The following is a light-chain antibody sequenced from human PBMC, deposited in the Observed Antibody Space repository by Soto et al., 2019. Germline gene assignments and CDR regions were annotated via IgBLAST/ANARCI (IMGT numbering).Light chain of an antibody. Sequence: EIVLTQSPATLSLSPGERATLSCRASPSVSSSLAWYQQKPGQAPRLIIFDASNRATGSPARFSGSGSGTDVSRTISSLEPEDLAVYNCQQHSNWPRTFGQGTKLEIK. V-gene: IGKV3-11*01. CDR2: DAS. CDR1: PSVSSS. CDR3: QQHSNWPRT. J-gene: IGKJ2*01.